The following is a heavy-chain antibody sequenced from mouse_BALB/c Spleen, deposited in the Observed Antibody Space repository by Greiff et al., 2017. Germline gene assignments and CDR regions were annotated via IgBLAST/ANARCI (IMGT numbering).Heavy chain of an antibody. Sequence: VMLVESGPGLVAPSQSLSITCTVSGFSLTGYGVNWVRQPPGKGLEWLGMIWGDGSTDYNSALKSRLSISKDNSKSQVFLKMNSLQTDDTARYYCAREGYDGGNYFDYWGQGTTLTVSS. CDR1: GFSLTGYG. D-gene: IGHD2-2*01. V-gene: IGHV2-6-7*01. J-gene: IGHJ2*01. CDR3: AREGYDGGNYFDY. CDR2: IWGDGST.